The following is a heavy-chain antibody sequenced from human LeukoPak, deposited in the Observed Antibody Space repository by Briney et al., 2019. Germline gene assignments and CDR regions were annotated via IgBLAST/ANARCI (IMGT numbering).Heavy chain of an antibody. D-gene: IGHD1-26*01. Sequence: GGSLRLSCAASGFTFSSYSMSWVRQAPGQGLEWVSVISGNGGDTFYADSVKGRFTISRDNSKHTLYLQMNSLRVEDTAVYYCAKGRTLVGGSTRSYDYWGQGTLVTVSS. CDR3: AKGRTLVGGSTRSYDY. V-gene: IGHV3-23*01. J-gene: IGHJ4*02. CDR1: GFTFSSYS. CDR2: ISGNGGDT.